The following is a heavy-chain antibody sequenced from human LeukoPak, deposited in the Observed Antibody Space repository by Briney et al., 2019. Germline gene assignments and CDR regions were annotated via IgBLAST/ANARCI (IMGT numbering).Heavy chain of an antibody. J-gene: IGHJ3*01. V-gene: IGHV3-53*01. Sequence: GGSLRLSCAASGFSVSNNYMTWVRQAPGKGLQCVSIIYSGGRTDYAGSVKGRFTISGDNSKNTLYLQMNSLRAEDTAVYYCARDPAVAGDWGQGTMVTVSS. D-gene: IGHD6-19*01. CDR3: ARDPAVAGD. CDR1: GFSVSNNY. CDR2: IYSGGRT.